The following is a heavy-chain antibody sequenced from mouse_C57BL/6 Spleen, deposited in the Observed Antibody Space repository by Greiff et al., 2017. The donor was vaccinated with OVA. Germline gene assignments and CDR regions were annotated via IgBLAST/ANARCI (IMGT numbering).Heavy chain of an antibody. CDR2: ISSGSSTI. J-gene: IGHJ2*01. CDR3: ARGVNYYFDY. CDR1: GFTFSDYG. D-gene: IGHD2-13*01. V-gene: IGHV5-17*01. Sequence: EVHLVESGGGLVKPGGSLKLSCAASGFTFSDYGMHWVRQAPEKGLEWVAYISSGSSTIYYADTVKGRFTISRDNAKNTLFLQMTSLRSEDTAMYYCARGVNYYFDYWGQGTTLTVSS.